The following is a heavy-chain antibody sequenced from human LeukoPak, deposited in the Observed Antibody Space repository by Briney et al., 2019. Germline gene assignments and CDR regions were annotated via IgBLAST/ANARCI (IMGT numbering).Heavy chain of an antibody. Sequence: VASVKVSCKVSGYTLTELSMHWVRQAPGKGLEWMGGFDPEDGVTIYAQKLQGRVTMTTDTSTSTAYMELRSLRSDDTAVYYCARDGIGRARAGSGWYLNSNWFDPWGQGTLVTVSS. CDR3: ARDGIGRARAGSGWYLNSNWFDP. CDR2: FDPEDGVT. J-gene: IGHJ5*02. V-gene: IGHV1-24*01. D-gene: IGHD6-19*01. CDR1: GYTLTELS.